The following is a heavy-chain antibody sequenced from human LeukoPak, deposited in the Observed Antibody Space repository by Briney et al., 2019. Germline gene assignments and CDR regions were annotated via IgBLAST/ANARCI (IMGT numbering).Heavy chain of an antibody. J-gene: IGHJ4*02. D-gene: IGHD6-13*01. Sequence: PGGSLRLSCAASGFTFSSYAMSWVRQAPGKGLEWVSAISGSGGSTYYADSVKGRFTISRDNSKNTLNLQMKGLRAEDTAVYYCAKVSISAAGPFDYWGQGTLVTVSS. CDR2: ISGSGGST. CDR3: AKVSISAAGPFDY. V-gene: IGHV3-23*01. CDR1: GFTFSSYA.